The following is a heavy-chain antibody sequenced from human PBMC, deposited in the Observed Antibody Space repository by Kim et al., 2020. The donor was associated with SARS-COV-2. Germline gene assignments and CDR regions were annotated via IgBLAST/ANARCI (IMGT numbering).Heavy chain of an antibody. CDR3: TRFNGAFDY. CDR2: YAT. Sequence: YATAYAASMKGRFTISRDDSKNTAYLQMNSLKTEDTAVYYCTRFNGAFDYWGQGTLVTVSS. J-gene: IGHJ4*02. D-gene: IGHD1-26*01. V-gene: IGHV3-73*01.